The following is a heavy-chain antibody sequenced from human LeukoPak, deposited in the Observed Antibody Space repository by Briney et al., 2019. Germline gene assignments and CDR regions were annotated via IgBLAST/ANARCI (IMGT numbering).Heavy chain of an antibody. J-gene: IGHJ6*03. V-gene: IGHV3-30*18. CDR1: GFTFSSYG. Sequence: GGSLRLSCAASGFTFSSYGMHWVRQAPGKGLEWVAVISYDGSNKYYADSVKGRFTISRDNSKNTLYLQMNSLRAEDTAVYYCAKIMVRGVLHYYYYMDVWGKGTTVTVSS. D-gene: IGHD3-10*01. CDR2: ISYDGSNK. CDR3: AKIMVRGVLHYYYYMDV.